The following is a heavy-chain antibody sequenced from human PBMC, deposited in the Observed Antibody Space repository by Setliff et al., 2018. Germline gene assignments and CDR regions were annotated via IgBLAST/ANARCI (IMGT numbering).Heavy chain of an antibody. CDR2: INHSGST. V-gene: IGHV4-34*01. J-gene: IGHJ3*01. CDR1: GGSFGTYY. CDR3: VRDNSPFSPGDL. Sequence: SETLSLTCAVYGGSFGTYYWIWIRQPPGKGLEWIGEINHSGSTNYNPSLKSRVTISVDTSKNQFSLKLSSVTAPDTALYYCVRDNSPFSPGDLWGQGTVVTVSS. D-gene: IGHD2-21*01.